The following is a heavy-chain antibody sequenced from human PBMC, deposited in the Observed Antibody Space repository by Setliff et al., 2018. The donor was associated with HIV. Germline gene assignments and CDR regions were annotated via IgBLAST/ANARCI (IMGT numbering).Heavy chain of an antibody. J-gene: IGHJ4*02. CDR2: IYTSGST. CDR3: AREKNDYNNYYFDY. CDR1: GGSISSGSYY. Sequence: NPSETLSLTCTVSGGSISSGSYYWSWIRQPAGKGLEWIGRIYTSGSTDYNPSLKSRVAISVDTSKNHFSLKLTSVTAADTAVYYCAREKNDYNNYYFDYWGQGTLVTVSS. D-gene: IGHD4-4*01. V-gene: IGHV4-61*02.